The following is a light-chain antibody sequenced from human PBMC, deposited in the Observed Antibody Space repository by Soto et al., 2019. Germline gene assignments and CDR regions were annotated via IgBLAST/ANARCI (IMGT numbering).Light chain of an antibody. CDR3: QHSHSTPLT. J-gene: IGKJ4*01. Sequence: EIVMTQSPATLSVSPGEKATVSCRASQSVSNNLAWFQQKPGQVPRLLIYGASNRATGVSARFSGSGSGTDFTLTISGLQPEDFATYYCQHSHSTPLTFGGGTKVDI. V-gene: IGKV3-15*01. CDR1: QSVSNN. CDR2: GAS.